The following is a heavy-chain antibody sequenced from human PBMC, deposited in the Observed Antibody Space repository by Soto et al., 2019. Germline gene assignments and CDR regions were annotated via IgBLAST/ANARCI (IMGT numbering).Heavy chain of an antibody. CDR2: IYYSGSA. Sequence: QLQLQESGPGLVKPSETLSLTCTVSGGSISSSSYYWGWIRQPPGKGLEWIGSIYYSGSAYQNPSLKSRVTISVDTSKNQFSLKLSSVTAADTAVYYCARRGSTLATSHFDYWGQGTLVTVSS. CDR1: GGSISSSSYY. V-gene: IGHV4-39*01. D-gene: IGHD5-12*01. CDR3: ARRGSTLATSHFDY. J-gene: IGHJ4*02.